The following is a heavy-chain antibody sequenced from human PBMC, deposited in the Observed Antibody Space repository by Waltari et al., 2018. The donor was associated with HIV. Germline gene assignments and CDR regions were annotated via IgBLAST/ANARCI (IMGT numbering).Heavy chain of an antibody. D-gene: IGHD2-2*02. CDR2: TYHSGST. CDR3: ARRRLYHHLGWFDP. J-gene: IGHJ5*02. V-gene: IGHV4-39*01. Sequence: RLQELGPRLVKPSETLSLTCSVAGGSVKNNSYYWSWTRRPPGKGPEWRGSTYHSGSTNYHPSLNSRITILVVTYNNQFSLEFTLITAEDTAVYFCARRRLYHHLGWFDPWGQGTLVTVSS. CDR1: GGSVKNNSYY.